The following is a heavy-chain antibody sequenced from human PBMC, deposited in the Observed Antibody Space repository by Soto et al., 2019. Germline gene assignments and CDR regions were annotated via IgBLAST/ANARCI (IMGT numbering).Heavy chain of an antibody. CDR1: GGSISSGGYY. CDR2: ISYSGST. CDR3: ARGLRLNYYYGMDA. V-gene: IGHV4-31*03. J-gene: IGHJ6*02. D-gene: IGHD5-12*01. Sequence: PSETLSLTCTVSGGSISSGGYYWSWIRQHPGKGLEWIGYISYSGSTYYNPSLKSRVTISVDTSKNHFSLKLSSVTAADTAVYFCARGLRLNYYYGMDAWGQGTTVTVSS.